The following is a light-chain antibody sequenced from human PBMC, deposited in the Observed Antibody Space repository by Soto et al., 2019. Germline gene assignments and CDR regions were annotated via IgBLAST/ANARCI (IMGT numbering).Light chain of an antibody. CDR2: DVS. J-gene: IGLJ1*01. CDR1: SSDVGGYNY. CDR3: CSYAGSPRYV. Sequence: QSALTQPRSVSGSPGQTVTISCTGTSSDVGGYNYVSWYQQHPGKAPNVMIYDVSERPSGVPDRFSGSKSGNTASLTISGLQAEDEADYYCCSYAGSPRYVFGTGTKVPVL. V-gene: IGLV2-11*01.